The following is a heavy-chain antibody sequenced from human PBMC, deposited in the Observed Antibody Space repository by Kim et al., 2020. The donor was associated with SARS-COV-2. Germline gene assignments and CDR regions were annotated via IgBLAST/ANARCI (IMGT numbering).Heavy chain of an antibody. V-gene: IGHV4-34*01. CDR2: INQSGST. Sequence: SETLSLTCAVYGGSFSFYHWSWIRQPPGKGLEWIGEINQSGSTNYNPSLKSRVIISTDTSKNQFSLSLTSVTAADTAVYYCAGVNWNDPYNGLDVWGRGTTVTVSS. D-gene: IGHD1-20*01. CDR1: GGSFSFYH. J-gene: IGHJ6*02. CDR3: AGVNWNDPYNGLDV.